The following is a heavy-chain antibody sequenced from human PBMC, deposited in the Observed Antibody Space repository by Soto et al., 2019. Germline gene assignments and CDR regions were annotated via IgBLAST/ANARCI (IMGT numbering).Heavy chain of an antibody. J-gene: IGHJ4*02. CDR1: GYTFTSYA. V-gene: IGHV1-3*01. CDR2: INAGNGNT. D-gene: IGHD6-13*01. Sequence: ASVTVSCKASGYTFTSYAMHWVRQAPGQRLEWMGWINAGNGNTKYSQKFQGRVTITRDTSASTAYMELSSLRSEDTAVYYCEREIAALASRSFDYWGQGTLVTVSS. CDR3: EREIAALASRSFDY.